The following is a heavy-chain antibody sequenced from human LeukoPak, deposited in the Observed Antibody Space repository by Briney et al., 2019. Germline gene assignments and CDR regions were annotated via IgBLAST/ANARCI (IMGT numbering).Heavy chain of an antibody. D-gene: IGHD2-21*01. CDR2: ISSSSSYT. Sequence: GGSLRLSCAASGFTFSDYYMSWIRQAPGKGLEWVSYISSSSSYTNYADSVKGRFTISRDNAKNSPYLQMNSLRAEDTAVYYCARDGVAGITRDYFDYWGQGTLVTVSS. CDR1: GFTFSDYY. V-gene: IGHV3-11*06. J-gene: IGHJ4*02. CDR3: ARDGVAGITRDYFDY.